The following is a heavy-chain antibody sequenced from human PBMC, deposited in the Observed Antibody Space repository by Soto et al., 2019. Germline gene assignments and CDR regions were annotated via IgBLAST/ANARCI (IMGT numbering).Heavy chain of an antibody. CDR1: GGSISSSSYY. Sequence: QLQLQESGPGLVKPSETLSLTCTVSGGSISSSSYYWGWIRQPPGKGLEWIGSIYYSGSTYYNPSLKSRVTIYVDTSKNQFSLKLSSVTAADTAVYYCARHLDFGFDGRNWFDPWGQGTLVTVSS. CDR3: ARHLDFGFDGRNWFDP. J-gene: IGHJ5*02. D-gene: IGHD3-9*01. CDR2: IYYSGST. V-gene: IGHV4-39*01.